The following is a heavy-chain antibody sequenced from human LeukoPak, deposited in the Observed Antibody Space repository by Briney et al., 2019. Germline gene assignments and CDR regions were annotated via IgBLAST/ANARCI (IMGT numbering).Heavy chain of an antibody. V-gene: IGHV3-33*01. J-gene: IGHJ4*02. Sequence: GGSLRLSCAASGFTFSSYGMHWVRQAPGKGLEWVAVIWYDGSNKYYADSVKGRFTISRDNSKNTLYLQMNSLRAEDTAVYYCARHIRYYDSSGYFDYWGQGTLVTVSS. D-gene: IGHD3-22*01. CDR2: IWYDGSNK. CDR1: GFTFSSYG. CDR3: ARHIRYYDSSGYFDY.